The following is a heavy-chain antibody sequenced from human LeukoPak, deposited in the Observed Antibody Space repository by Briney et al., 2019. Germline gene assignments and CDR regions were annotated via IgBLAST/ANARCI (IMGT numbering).Heavy chain of an antibody. D-gene: IGHD3-10*01. J-gene: IGHJ4*02. Sequence: SETLSLTFAVYGGSFSGYYWRWSRQPPGRGLEWIGEINHSGSTNYNPSLKSRVTVSLDTSKNQFSLKLNSVTAADTAVYYCARGGRSEYDGSGSHDYWGQGTLVTVSS. CDR1: GGSFSGYY. V-gene: IGHV4-34*01. CDR3: ARGGRSEYDGSGSHDY. CDR2: INHSGST.